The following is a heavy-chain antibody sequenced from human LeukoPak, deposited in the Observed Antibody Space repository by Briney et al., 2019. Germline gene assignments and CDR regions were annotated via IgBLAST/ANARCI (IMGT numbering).Heavy chain of an antibody. CDR1: GYSISNGYY. D-gene: IGHD6-13*01. CDR3: AGGSSSWYGLGYSYGNYFDY. CDR2: IYYSGST. Sequence: SETLSLTCTVSGYSISNGYYWGWIRQPPGKGLEWIGYIYYSGSTNYNPSLKSRVTISVDTSKNQFSLKLSSVTAADTAVYYCAGGSSSWYGLGYSYGNYFDYWGQGTLVTVSS. J-gene: IGHJ4*02. V-gene: IGHV4-61*01.